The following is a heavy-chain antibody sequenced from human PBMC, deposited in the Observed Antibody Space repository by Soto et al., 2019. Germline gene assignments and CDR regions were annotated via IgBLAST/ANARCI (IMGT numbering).Heavy chain of an antibody. V-gene: IGHV3-15*01. CDR1: GFTFSNAW. D-gene: IGHD2-21*01. CDR3: TTSTLNCGGDCYSDY. Sequence: EVQLVESGGGLVKPGGSLRLSCAASGFTFSNAWMSWVRQAPGKGLEWVGRIKSKTDGGTTDYAAPVKGRFTISRDDANNTRYLQMNSLKTKNTAVYYCTTSTLNCGGDCYSDYWGQGTLVTVSS. CDR2: IKSKTDGGTT. J-gene: IGHJ4*02.